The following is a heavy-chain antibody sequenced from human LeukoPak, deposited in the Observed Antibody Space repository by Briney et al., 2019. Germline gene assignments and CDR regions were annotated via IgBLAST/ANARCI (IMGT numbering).Heavy chain of an antibody. J-gene: IGHJ5*02. D-gene: IGHD3-10*01. CDR2: ISAYNGNT. Sequence: ASVKVSCKASGYAFTSYGISWVRQAPGQGLEWMGWISAYNGNTNYAQKFQGRVTMTRDTSITTAYMELRSLRSEDTAVYYCARSGFGSGICFDLWGQGTLVTVSS. CDR3: ARSGFGSGICFDL. CDR1: GYAFTSYG. V-gene: IGHV1-18*01.